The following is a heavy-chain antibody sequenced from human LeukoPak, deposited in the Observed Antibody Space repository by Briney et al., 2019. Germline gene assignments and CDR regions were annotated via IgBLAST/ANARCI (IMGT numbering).Heavy chain of an antibody. CDR1: GDSIGSYY. CDR3: ARAGIVGDAFDI. D-gene: IGHD2-15*01. Sequence: SETLSLTCTVSGDSIGSYYWSWIRQPPGKGLEWIGYIYFTGSTNYNPSLKSRVIMSVDASKNQFSLKVTSVNVADTAVYYCARAGIVGDAFDIWGQGTMVTVSS. V-gene: IGHV4-59*01. CDR2: IYFTGST. J-gene: IGHJ3*02.